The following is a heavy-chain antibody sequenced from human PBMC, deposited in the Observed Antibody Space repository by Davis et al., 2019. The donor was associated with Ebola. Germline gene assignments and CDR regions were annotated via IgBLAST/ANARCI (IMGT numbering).Heavy chain of an antibody. J-gene: IGHJ4*01. CDR2: IVVGSGNT. Sequence: SVKVSCKASGFTFTSSAMQWVRQARGQRLEWIGWIVVGSGNTNYAQKFQGRVTITRDMSTSTSYLDLTNLRSEDTAVYYCAASARTVGKFDYWGQGTLVTVSS. V-gene: IGHV1-58*02. CDR3: AASARTVGKFDY. D-gene: IGHD1-1*01. CDR1: GFTFTSSA.